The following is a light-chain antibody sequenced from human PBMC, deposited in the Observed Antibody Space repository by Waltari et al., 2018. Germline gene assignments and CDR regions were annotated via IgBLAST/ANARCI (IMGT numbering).Light chain of an antibody. CDR3: QQHSNWPPSIT. CDR1: QSVDAS. Sequence: EVVLTQSPATLSLSPGARASLSCRASQSVDASLSCYQQKPGQAPRLLTYDASNRSTGIPPRVSGSGSGTDFTLTISSLEPEDFTVYYCQQHSNWPPSITFGQGTRLE. V-gene: IGKV3-11*01. CDR2: DAS. J-gene: IGKJ5*01.